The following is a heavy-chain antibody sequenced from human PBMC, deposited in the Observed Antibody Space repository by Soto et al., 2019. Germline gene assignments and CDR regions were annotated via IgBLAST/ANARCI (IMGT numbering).Heavy chain of an antibody. J-gene: IGHJ4*02. CDR3: AKVGRGYSSSWYFDY. CDR1: GFTFSSYA. CDR2: ISGSGGST. Sequence: EVQLLESGGGLVQPGGSLRLSCAASGFTFSSYAMSWVRQAPGKGLEWVSAISGSGGSTYYADSVKGRFTISRDNSKNTLYLQMNSLRDEDTAVYYCAKVGRGYSSSWYFDYWGQGTLVTVSS. D-gene: IGHD6-13*01. V-gene: IGHV3-23*01.